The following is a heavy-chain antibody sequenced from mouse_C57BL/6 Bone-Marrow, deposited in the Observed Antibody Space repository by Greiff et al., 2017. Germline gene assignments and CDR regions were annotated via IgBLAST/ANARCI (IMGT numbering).Heavy chain of an antibody. V-gene: IGHV1-52*01. J-gene: IGHJ1*03. Sequence: QVQLQQPGAELVRPGSSVKLSCKASGYTFTSYWMHWVKQRPIQGLEWIGNIDPSDSETHYNQKFKDKATLTVDKSSSTAYMQLSSLTSEDSAVYYCAYYCGSSYRYFDVWGTGTTVTVSS. CDR3: AYYCGSSYRYFDV. D-gene: IGHD1-1*01. CDR1: GYTFTSYW. CDR2: IDPSDSET.